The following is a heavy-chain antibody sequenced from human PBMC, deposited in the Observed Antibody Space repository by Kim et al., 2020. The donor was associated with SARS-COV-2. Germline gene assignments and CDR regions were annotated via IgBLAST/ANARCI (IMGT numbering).Heavy chain of an antibody. V-gene: IGHV4-34*01. J-gene: IGHJ5*02. CDR1: GGSFSGYY. D-gene: IGHD1-26*01. CDR2: INHSGST. CDR3: ARGRGVGASEGWFDP. Sequence: SETLSLTCAVYGGSFSGYYWSWIRQPPGKGLEWIGEINHSGSTNYNPSLKSRVTISVDTSKNQFSLKLSSVPAADTAVYYCARGRGVGASEGWFDPWGQGTLVTVSS.